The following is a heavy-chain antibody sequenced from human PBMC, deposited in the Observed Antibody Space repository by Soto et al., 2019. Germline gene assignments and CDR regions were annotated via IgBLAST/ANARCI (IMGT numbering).Heavy chain of an antibody. V-gene: IGHV1-8*02. CDR1: GYTFINFD. CDR3: ARMASAGTLNWFDP. Sequence: QVQLVQSGAEVKEPGASVRVSCKASGYTFINFDISWVRQAAGQGLEWLGWMNPGSGKTGYASKFQSRVAMTTDATTGTSHLELSSLTSADTAVYYCARMASAGTLNWFDPWGEGTLGTVSS. D-gene: IGHD6-13*01. J-gene: IGHJ5*02. CDR2: MNPGSGKT.